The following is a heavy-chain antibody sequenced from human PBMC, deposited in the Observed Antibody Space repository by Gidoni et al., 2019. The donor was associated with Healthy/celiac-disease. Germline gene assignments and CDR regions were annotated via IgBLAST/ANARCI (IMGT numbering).Heavy chain of an antibody. V-gene: IGHV6-1*01. Sequence: QVQLQQAGPGLVKPSQTLSLTCAISGDSVPSNSAAWNWIRQSPSRGLEWLGRTYYRSKWYNDYAVSVKSRITINPDTSKNQFSLQLNSVTPEDTAVYYCAKSSSWYARYYYYGMDVWGQGTTVTVSS. CDR2: TYYRSKWYN. CDR3: AKSSSWYARYYYYGMDV. J-gene: IGHJ6*02. D-gene: IGHD6-13*01. CDR1: GDSVPSNSAA.